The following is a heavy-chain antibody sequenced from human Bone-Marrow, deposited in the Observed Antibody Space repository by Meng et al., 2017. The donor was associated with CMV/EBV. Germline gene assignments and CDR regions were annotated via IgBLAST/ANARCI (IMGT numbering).Heavy chain of an antibody. V-gene: IGHV4-34*01. CDR1: GGSFSDYY. D-gene: IGHD6-6*01. Sequence: SETLSLTCAVYGGSFSDYYWSWIRQFPGKGLEWIGQIDHGGSSKYNPSLKSRVTISVDTSKNQFSLRLNSVTAADTAVYYCARSRYTSSPWFDRWGQGTLVTVAS. J-gene: IGHJ5*02. CDR2: IDHGGSS. CDR3: ARSRYTSSPWFDR.